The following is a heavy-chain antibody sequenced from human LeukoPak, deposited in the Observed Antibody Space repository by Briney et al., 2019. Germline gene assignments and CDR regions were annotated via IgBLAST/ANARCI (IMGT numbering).Heavy chain of an antibody. CDR2: IYYSGST. Sequence: SETLSLTCTVSGGSISSYYWSWIRQPPGKGLEWIGYIYYSGSTNYNPSLKSRVTISVDTSKNQFSLKLSSVTAADTAVYYCARESECYYGSGSYECRWFDPWGLGTLVTVSS. CDR1: GGSISSYY. D-gene: IGHD3-10*01. V-gene: IGHV4-59*12. J-gene: IGHJ5*02. CDR3: ARESECYYGSGSYECRWFDP.